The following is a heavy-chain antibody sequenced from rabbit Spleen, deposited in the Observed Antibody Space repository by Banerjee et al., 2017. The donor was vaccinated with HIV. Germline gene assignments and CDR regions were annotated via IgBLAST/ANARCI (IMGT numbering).Heavy chain of an antibody. CDR1: GFSFSSSYYF. D-gene: IGHD1-1*01. J-gene: IGHJ4*01. CDR2: IDPLFGST. CDR3: VRDKASTSGDYGPYYFDL. V-gene: IGHV1S40*01. Sequence: QSLEESGGGLVQPEGSLTLTCTASGFSFSSSYYFMCWVRQAPGKGLEWIGYIDPLFGSTYYASWVNGRFSISRENTQNTVSLQLNSLTAADTATYFCVRDKASTSGDYGPYYFDLWGPGTLVTVS.